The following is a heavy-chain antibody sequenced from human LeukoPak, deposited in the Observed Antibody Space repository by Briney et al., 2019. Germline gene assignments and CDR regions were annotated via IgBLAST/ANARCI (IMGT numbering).Heavy chain of an antibody. CDR1: GYTFTSYG. CDR3: ARSRYYGSGSYYTTDY. CDR2: ISAYNGNT. V-gene: IGHV1-18*01. J-gene: IGHJ4*02. D-gene: IGHD3-10*01. Sequence: ASVKVSCKASGYTFTSYGISWVRQAPGQGLEWMGWISAYNGNTNYAQKLQGRVTMITDTSTSTAYMELRSLRSDDTAVYYCARSRYYGSGSYYTTDYWGQGTLVTVSS.